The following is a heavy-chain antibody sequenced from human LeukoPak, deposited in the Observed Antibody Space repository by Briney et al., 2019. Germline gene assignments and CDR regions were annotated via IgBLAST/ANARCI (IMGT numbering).Heavy chain of an antibody. J-gene: IGHJ6*02. D-gene: IGHD5-18*01. CDR1: GFTFDGYA. CDR3: TRGAPRGYSYYYYGLDV. V-gene: IGHV3-7*01. CDR2: IKQDGSEK. Sequence: GGSLRLSCAASGFTFDGYAMHWVRQAPGKGLEWVANIKQDGSEKYYVDSVKGRFTISRDKAKNSLYLQMNSLRAEDTAVYFCTRGAPRGYSYYYYGLDVWGQGTTVTVSS.